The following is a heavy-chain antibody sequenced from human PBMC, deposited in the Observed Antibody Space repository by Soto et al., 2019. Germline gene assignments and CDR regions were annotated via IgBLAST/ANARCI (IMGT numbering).Heavy chain of an antibody. J-gene: IGHJ4*02. CDR1: GFTFSSYA. CDR2: ISGSGGRT. D-gene: IGHD5-18*01. Sequence: GGSLRLSCAASGFTFSSYAMSWVRQAPGKGLEWVSAISGSGGRTYYADSVKGRFTISRDNSKNTLYLQMNSLRAEDTAVYYCASHLGGGYSYGKNWGQGTLVTVSS. V-gene: IGHV3-23*01. CDR3: ASHLGGGYSYGKN.